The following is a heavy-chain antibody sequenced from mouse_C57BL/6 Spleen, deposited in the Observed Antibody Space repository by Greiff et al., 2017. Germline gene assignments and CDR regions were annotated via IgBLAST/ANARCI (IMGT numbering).Heavy chain of an antibody. CDR3: AIYEPLDY. V-gene: IGHV1-61*01. Sequence: QVQLQQPGAELVRPGSSVKLSCKASGYTFTSYWMDWVKQRPGQGLEWIGNIYPSDSETHYNQKFKDKATLTVDKSSSTAYMQLSSLTSEDSAVXDCAIYEPLDYWGQGTTLTVSS. D-gene: IGHD2-3*01. CDR1: GYTFTSYW. J-gene: IGHJ2*01. CDR2: IYPSDSET.